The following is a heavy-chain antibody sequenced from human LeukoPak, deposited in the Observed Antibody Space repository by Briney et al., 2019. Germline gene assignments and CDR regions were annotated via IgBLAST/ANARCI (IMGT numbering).Heavy chain of an antibody. D-gene: IGHD1-1*01. CDR3: ARELAPSRLDY. CDR1: GFTFSDSW. V-gene: IGHV3-7*01. Sequence: GSLRLSCAASGFTFSDSWMSWVRQAPGKGLEWVANMNQDGSATGYVDSVKGRFTISRDNARNSLYLQMNSLRAEDTAVYYCARELAPSRLDYWGQGTLVTVSS. CDR2: MNQDGSAT. J-gene: IGHJ4*02.